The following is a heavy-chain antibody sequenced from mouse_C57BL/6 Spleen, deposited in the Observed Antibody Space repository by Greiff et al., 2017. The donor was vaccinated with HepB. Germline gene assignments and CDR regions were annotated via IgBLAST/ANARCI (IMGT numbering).Heavy chain of an antibody. CDR1: GYTFTDYE. J-gene: IGHJ2*01. CDR2: IDPETGGT. V-gene: IGHV1-15*01. Sequence: VQLQESGAELVRPGASVTLSCKASGYTFTDYEMHWVKQTPVHGLEWIGAIDPETGGTAYNQKFKGKAILTADKSSSTAYMELRSLTSEDSAVYYCTPYDCNYWGQGTTLTVSS. CDR3: TPYDCNY. D-gene: IGHD2-4*01.